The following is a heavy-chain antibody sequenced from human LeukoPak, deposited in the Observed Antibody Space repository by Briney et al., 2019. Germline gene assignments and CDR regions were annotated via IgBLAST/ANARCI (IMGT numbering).Heavy chain of an antibody. CDR1: GFTFSSYA. V-gene: IGHV3-30-3*01. Sequence: PGGSLRLSCAASGFTFSSYAMHWVRQAPGKGLEWVAAISYDGSNKYYADSVKGRFTISRDNSKNTLYLQMNSLRAEDTAVYYCARDFGQRGDYWGQGTLVTVSS. CDR2: ISYDGSNK. J-gene: IGHJ4*02. D-gene: IGHD3-10*01. CDR3: ARDFGQRGDY.